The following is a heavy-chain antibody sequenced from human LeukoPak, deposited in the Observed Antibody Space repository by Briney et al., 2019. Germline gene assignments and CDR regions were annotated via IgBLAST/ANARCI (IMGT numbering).Heavy chain of an antibody. D-gene: IGHD3-22*01. CDR3: AKDATITMIVVVMYYFDY. V-gene: IGHV3-23*01. CDR2: ISGSGGST. J-gene: IGHJ4*02. Sequence: GGSLRLSCAASGFTFSSYAMSWVRQAPGKGLEWVSAISGSGGSTYYADSVKGRFTISRDNSKNTLYLQMNSLRAEDTAVYYCAKDATITMIVVVMYYFDYWGQGTLVTVSS. CDR1: GFTFSSYA.